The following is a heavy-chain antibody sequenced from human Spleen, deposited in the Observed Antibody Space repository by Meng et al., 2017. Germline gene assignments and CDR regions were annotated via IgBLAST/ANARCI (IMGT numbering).Heavy chain of an antibody. CDR3: ARTDYGGNSYFDY. CDR1: GYSFTTNW. CDR2: INPGDSDT. Sequence: KVSCKGSGYSFTTNWIAWVRQMPGKGLEWMGIINPGDSDTRYSPSFRGQVTISADKSVTTAYLQWSSLKASDTAMYYCARTDYGGNSYFDYWGQGTPVTVSS. D-gene: IGHD4-23*01. J-gene: IGHJ4*02. V-gene: IGHV5-51*01.